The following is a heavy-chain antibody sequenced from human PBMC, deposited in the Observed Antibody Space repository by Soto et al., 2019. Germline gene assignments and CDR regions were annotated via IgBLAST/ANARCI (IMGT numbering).Heavy chain of an antibody. CDR3: AGRVGATNYGMDV. CDR1: EFTVSSNY. J-gene: IGHJ6*02. D-gene: IGHD1-26*01. CDR2: IYSGGST. V-gene: IGHV3-53*01. Sequence: GSLRLSCAASEFTVSSNYMNWVRQAPGKGLECVSTIYSGGSTYYADSVKGRFTISRDNSKNTLYLQMNNLRAEDTAVYYCAGRVGATNYGMDVWGQGTTVTVSS.